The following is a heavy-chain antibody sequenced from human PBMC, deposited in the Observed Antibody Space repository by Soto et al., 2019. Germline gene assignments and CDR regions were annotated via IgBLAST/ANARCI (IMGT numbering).Heavy chain of an antibody. V-gene: IGHV3-66*01. Sequence: EAPLVGSGGGFVQPGGSLSRSCAGSGFAVSANYLSWVRQAPGEGLERVSLIYSGGDTDYADSMRGRFTISRDNSKTTLYLQMNSLQAENTAVYYCATRMTTAPYWGQGALVNVSS. D-gene: IGHD4-17*01. CDR2: IYSGGDT. J-gene: IGHJ4*02. CDR1: GFAVSANY. CDR3: ATRMTTAPY.